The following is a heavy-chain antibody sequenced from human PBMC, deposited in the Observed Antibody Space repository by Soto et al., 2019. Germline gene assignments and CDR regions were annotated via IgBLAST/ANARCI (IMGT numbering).Heavy chain of an antibody. V-gene: IGHV3-33*01. J-gene: IGHJ6*02. D-gene: IGHD3-3*01. CDR3: ARDASYYSLWSGYYPSRNGMDV. CDR2: IWYDGSKK. Sequence: QVQVVESGGGVVQPGRSLRLSCAASGFTFSSFGMHWVRQAPGKGLEWVSLIWYDGSKKSYGDSVKGRFTISRDNSRNKVYLQMNSLRADETAVYYCARDASYYSLWSGYYPSRNGMDVWGQGTTVTVSS. CDR1: GFTFSSFG.